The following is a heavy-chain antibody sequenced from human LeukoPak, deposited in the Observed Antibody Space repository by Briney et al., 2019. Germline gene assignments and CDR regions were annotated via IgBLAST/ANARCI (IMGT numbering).Heavy chain of an antibody. D-gene: IGHD3-9*01. CDR2: ISGSGGST. CDR3: AKDQYFDWFPNPYYFDY. Sequence: PGGSLRLSCAASGFTFSSYAMSWVRQAPGKGLEWVSAISGSGGSTYYADSVKGRFTISRDNSKNTLYLQMNSLRAEDTAVYYCAKDQYFDWFPNPYYFDYWDQGTLVTVSS. CDR1: GFTFSSYA. J-gene: IGHJ4*02. V-gene: IGHV3-23*01.